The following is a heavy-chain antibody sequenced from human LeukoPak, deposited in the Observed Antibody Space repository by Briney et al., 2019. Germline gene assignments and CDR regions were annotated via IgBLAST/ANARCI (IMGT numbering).Heavy chain of an antibody. Sequence: GASVKVSCKASGYTFTTDYIHWVRQAPGQGLQWMGIINPSGGSTSYAQKFQGRVTMTRDTSTSTVYMELSSLRSDDTAIYYCARSVKMPTIVHWGQGTLTTVSS. V-gene: IGHV1-46*03. CDR1: GYTFTTDY. CDR2: INPSGGST. J-gene: IGHJ4*02. CDR3: ARSVKMPTIVH. D-gene: IGHD5-24*01.